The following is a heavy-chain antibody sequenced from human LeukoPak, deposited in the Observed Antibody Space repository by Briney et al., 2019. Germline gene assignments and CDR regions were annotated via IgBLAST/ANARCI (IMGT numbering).Heavy chain of an antibody. CDR3: ASRGFYCSGGSCYGWFDP. V-gene: IGHV1-8*01. D-gene: IGHD2-15*01. Sequence: ASVKVSCKASGYTFTSYDINWVRQAPGQGLEWMGSMNPNSGNTGYAQKFQGRVTMTRNTSISTAYMELSSLRSEDTAVYYCASRGFYCSGGSCYGWFDPWGQGTLVTVSS. CDR2: MNPNSGNT. J-gene: IGHJ5*02. CDR1: GYTFTSYD.